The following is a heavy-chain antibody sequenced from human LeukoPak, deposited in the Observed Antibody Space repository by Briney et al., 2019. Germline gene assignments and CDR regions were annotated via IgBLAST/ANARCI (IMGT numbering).Heavy chain of an antibody. CDR3: VRGGTTVTTFDY. CDR2: IYSGGST. J-gene: IGHJ4*02. CDR1: GFTVSSNY. V-gene: IGHV3-53*01. D-gene: IGHD4-11*01. Sequence: GGSLRLSCAASGFTVSSNYMSWVRQAPGKGLEWVSVIYSGGSTYYADSVKGRFTISRDNSKNTLYLQMNSLRAEDTAVYYCVRGGTTVTTFDYWGQGTLVTVSS.